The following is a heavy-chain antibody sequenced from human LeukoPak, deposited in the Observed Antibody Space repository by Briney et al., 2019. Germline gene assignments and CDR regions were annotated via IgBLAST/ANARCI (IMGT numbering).Heavy chain of an antibody. Sequence: PGGSLRLSCAASGFTFSGYNMNWVRQAPGKGVEWVSYIRSSGSPIYYADSVKGRFTISRDNGKNSVYLQMNSLRDEDTAVYYCVRDPDALDYWGQGTLVTVSS. CDR2: IRSSGSPI. CDR1: GFTFSGYN. V-gene: IGHV3-48*02. CDR3: VRDPDALDY. J-gene: IGHJ4*02.